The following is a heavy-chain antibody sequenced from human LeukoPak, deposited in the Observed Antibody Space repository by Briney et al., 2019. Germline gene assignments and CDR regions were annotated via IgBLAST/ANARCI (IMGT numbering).Heavy chain of an antibody. J-gene: IGHJ4*02. V-gene: IGHV6-1*01. D-gene: IGHD4/OR15-4a*01. CDR1: GDSVSSNSAA. CDR3: ARDPGYGPIFDY. Sequence: SQTLSLTCASSGDSVSSNSAAWNWIRQSPSRGIEWVGRTHYRSKWYNDYAVSVKSRITINPDTSKNQFSLQLNSVTPEDTAVYYCARDPGYGPIFDYWGQGTLVTVSS. CDR2: THYRSKWYN.